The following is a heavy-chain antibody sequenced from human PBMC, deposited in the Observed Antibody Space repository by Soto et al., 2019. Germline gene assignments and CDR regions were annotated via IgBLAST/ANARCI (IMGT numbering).Heavy chain of an antibody. D-gene: IGHD6-6*01. J-gene: IGHJ4*02. CDR2: ISSSSYI. CDR3: ARTQTEYSSSKAPFDY. CDR1: GFTFSSYS. Sequence: EVQLVESGGGLVKPGGSLRLSCAASGFTFSSYSMNWVRQAPGKGLEWVSSISSSSYIYYADSVNGRFTISRDNAKNSLYLQMNSLRAEDTAAYYCARTQTEYSSSKAPFDYWGQGTLVTVSS. V-gene: IGHV3-21*01.